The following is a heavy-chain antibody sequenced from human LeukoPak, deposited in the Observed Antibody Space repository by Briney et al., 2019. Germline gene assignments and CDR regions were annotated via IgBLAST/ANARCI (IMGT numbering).Heavy chain of an antibody. CDR2: IYPGDSDT. Sequence: GESLKISCKGSGYSFTSYWIGWVRQMPGKGLEWMGIIYPGDSDTRYSPSFQGQVTISADKSISTAYLQWSSLKASDTAMYYCARLYFGYSYGYNYYYMDVWGKGTTVTASS. J-gene: IGHJ6*03. CDR3: ARLYFGYSYGYNYYYMDV. V-gene: IGHV5-51*01. D-gene: IGHD5-18*01. CDR1: GYSFTSYW.